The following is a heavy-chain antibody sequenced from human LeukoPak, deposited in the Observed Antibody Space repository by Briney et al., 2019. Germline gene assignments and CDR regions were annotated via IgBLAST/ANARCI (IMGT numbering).Heavy chain of an antibody. J-gene: IGHJ6*03. D-gene: IGHD4-11*01. Sequence: GGSLRLSCAASGFTFSSYSMNWVRQAPGKGLEWVSSISSSSSHIYYADSLKGRFTISRDNAKNSLYLQMNSLRAEDTAVYYCARGVQLATVTTFYYYYYMDVWGKGTTVTVSS. CDR1: GFTFSSYS. V-gene: IGHV3-21*01. CDR2: ISSSSSHI. CDR3: ARGVQLATVTTFYYYYYMDV.